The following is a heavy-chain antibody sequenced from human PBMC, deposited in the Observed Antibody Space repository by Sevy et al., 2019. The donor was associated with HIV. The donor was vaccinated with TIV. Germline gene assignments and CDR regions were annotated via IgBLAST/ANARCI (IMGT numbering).Heavy chain of an antibody. CDR1: GFIFSDYY. J-gene: IGHJ4*02. D-gene: IGHD2-2*03. Sequence: GGSLGLSCSGSGFIFSDYYMSWIRQAPGRGLEWVSYISGSGITYYADSVEGRFTISRDNARNSLYLQMNSLRADETAVYYCARDPLLGIAREVARGGYWGQGTLVTVSS. CDR3: ARDPLLGIAREVARGGY. CDR2: ISGSGIT. V-gene: IGHV3-11*01.